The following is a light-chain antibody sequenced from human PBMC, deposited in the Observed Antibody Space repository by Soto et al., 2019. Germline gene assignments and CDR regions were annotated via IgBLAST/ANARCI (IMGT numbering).Light chain of an antibody. V-gene: IGKV3-15*01. Sequence: ETVMTQYPATLPVSPGERATLSCRASQSVRSNLAWYQQQPVQAPRLLIYGASTRATGFPARFSGSGSGTEFTLTINSLQSEDFALYYCQEYDNWPLLSFGQGTKVEV. CDR1: QSVRSN. CDR3: QEYDNWPLLS. J-gene: IGKJ1*01. CDR2: GAS.